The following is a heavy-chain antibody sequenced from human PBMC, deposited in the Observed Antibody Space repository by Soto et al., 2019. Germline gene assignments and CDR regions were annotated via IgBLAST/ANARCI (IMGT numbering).Heavy chain of an antibody. D-gene: IGHD3-22*01. CDR2: ISAYNGNT. J-gene: IGHJ4*02. CDR3: AWTYYYDSSGYGDFDY. CDR1: GYTFTSYG. V-gene: IGHV1-18*01. Sequence: GASVKVSCKASGYTFTSYGISWVRQAPGQGLEWMGWISAYNGNTNYAQKLQGRVTMTTDTSTSTAYMELRSLRSDDTAVYYCAWTYYYDSSGYGDFDYWGQGTLVTVSS.